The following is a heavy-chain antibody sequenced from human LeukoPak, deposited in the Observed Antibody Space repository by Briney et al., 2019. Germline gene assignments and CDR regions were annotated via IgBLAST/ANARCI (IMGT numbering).Heavy chain of an antibody. CDR2: INPNSGGT. D-gene: IGHD2-2*01. CDR1: GYTFTGYY. Sequence: ASVKVSCKASGYTFTGYYMHWVRQAPGQGLEWMGWINPNSGGTNYAQKSQGRVTMTRDMSISTAYMELSRLRSDDTAVYYCARGLGYCSSTSCYLSYMDVWGKGTTVTVSS. V-gene: IGHV1-2*02. J-gene: IGHJ6*03. CDR3: ARGLGYCSSTSCYLSYMDV.